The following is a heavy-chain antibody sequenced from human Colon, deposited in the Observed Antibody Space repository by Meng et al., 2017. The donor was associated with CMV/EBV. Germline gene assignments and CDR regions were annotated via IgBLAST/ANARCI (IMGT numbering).Heavy chain of an antibody. CDR1: GFTFSSHW. J-gene: IGHJ6*02. V-gene: IGHV3-74*03. CDR3: ARGGIRIFGEVKFFYYAMDV. Sequence: GESLKISCAASGFTFSSHWMHWVRQAPGKGLVSVSRINTDGSYVTYADSVKGRFTISRDNAKNSLYLQMNSLRAEDTAVYYCARGGIRIFGEVKFFYYAMDVWGQGTTVTVSS. D-gene: IGHD3-3*02. CDR2: INTDGSYV.